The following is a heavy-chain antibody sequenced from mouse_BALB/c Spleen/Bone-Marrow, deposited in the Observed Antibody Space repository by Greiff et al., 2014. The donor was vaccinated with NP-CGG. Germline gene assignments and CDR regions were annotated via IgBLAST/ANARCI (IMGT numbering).Heavy chain of an antibody. V-gene: IGHV1-14*01. CDR2: INPYNDGT. J-gene: IGHJ2*01. CDR1: GYTFTSYV. Sequence: VQLKHSGPELVKPGASVKMSCKASGYTFTSYVMHWVKQKPGQGLEWIGYINPYNDGTKYNEKFKGKATLTSDKSSSTAYMELSSLTSGDSAVYYCAREGVDYFDYWGQGTTLTVSS. CDR3: AREGVDYFDY.